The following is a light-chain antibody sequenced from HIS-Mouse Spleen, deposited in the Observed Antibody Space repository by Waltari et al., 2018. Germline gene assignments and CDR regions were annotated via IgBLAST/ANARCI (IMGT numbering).Light chain of an antibody. Sequence: QSALTQPASVSGSPGQSITISCTGTSSDVGSYNLVSWYQQHPGKAPKLRIYEGSKRPSGVSNRVSGSKSGNTASLTISGLQAEDEADYYCCSYAGSSTFDVVFGGGTKLTVL. CDR3: CSYAGSSTFDVV. CDR1: SSDVGSYNL. CDR2: EGS. V-gene: IGLV2-23*03. J-gene: IGLJ2*01.